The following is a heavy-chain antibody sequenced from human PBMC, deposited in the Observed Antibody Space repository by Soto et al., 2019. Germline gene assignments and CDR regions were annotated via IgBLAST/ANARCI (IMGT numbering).Heavy chain of an antibody. J-gene: IGHJ4*02. V-gene: IGHV4-59*01. CDR1: GGSISSYY. CDR3: ARVSRVRGVTRGYYFDY. CDR2: IYYSGST. Sequence: PSETLSLTCTVSGGSISSYYWSWIRQPPGKGLEWIGYIYYSGSTNYNPSLKSRVTISVDTSKNQFSLKLSSVTAADTAVYYCARVSRVRGVTRGYYFDYWGQGTLVTVSS. D-gene: IGHD3-10*01.